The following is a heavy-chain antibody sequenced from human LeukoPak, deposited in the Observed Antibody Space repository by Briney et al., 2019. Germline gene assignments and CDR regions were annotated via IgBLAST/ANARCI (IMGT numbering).Heavy chain of an antibody. Sequence: GGSLRLSCAASGFTVSSNYMSWVRQAPGKGLEWVSAISGSGGSTYYADSVKGRFTISRDNSKNTLYLQMNSLRAEDTAVYYCARELAAAGYYYYYYMDVWGKGTTVTVSS. D-gene: IGHD6-13*01. V-gene: IGHV3-53*05. CDR1: GFTVSSNY. CDR3: ARELAAAGYYYYYYMDV. CDR2: ISGSGGST. J-gene: IGHJ6*03.